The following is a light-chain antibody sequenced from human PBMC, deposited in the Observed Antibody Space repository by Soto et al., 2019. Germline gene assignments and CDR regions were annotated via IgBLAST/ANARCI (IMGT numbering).Light chain of an antibody. J-gene: IGKJ1*01. Sequence: EIVLTQSPGTLSLSPGERATLSCRASQSVTNNYLAWYQQKAGQAPRLLIYLASNRAAGTPDRFSGSGSGAHFTLTINRLEPEDFAVYFCQQYGSSPWTFGQGTKVDIK. CDR2: LAS. CDR1: QSVTNNY. V-gene: IGKV3-20*01. CDR3: QQYGSSPWT.